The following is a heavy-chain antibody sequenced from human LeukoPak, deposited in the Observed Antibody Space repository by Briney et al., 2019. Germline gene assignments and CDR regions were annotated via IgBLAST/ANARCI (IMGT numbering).Heavy chain of an antibody. V-gene: IGHV4-39*02. CDR2: IYYSGTT. CDR3: ARLISSTGNFDY. J-gene: IGHJ4*02. D-gene: IGHD1-14*01. CDR1: GGSISSSAYY. Sequence: SETLSLTCTVSGGSISSSAYYWGWIRQPPGKGLEWIGSIYYSGTTYYNPSLKSRVTISVDTSKNHFSLKLSSVTAADTAVYCCARLISSTGNFDYWGQGTLVTVSS.